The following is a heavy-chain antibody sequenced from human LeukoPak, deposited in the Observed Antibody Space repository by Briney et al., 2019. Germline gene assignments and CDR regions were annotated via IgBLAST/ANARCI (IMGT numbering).Heavy chain of an antibody. J-gene: IGHJ4*02. Sequence: GGSLRLSCAASGFTFSSYAMHWVRQAPGKGLEYVSATSSNGGSTYYANPVKGRFTISRDNSKNTLYLQMGSLRAEDMAVYYCARGKSSGSWRGFDYWGQGTLVTVSS. CDR1: GFTFSSYA. V-gene: IGHV3-64*01. D-gene: IGHD1-26*01. CDR2: TSSNGGST. CDR3: ARGKSSGSWRGFDY.